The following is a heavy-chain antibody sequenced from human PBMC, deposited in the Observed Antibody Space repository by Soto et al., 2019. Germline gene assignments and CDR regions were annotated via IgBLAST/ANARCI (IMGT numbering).Heavy chain of an antibody. V-gene: IGHV4-34*01. CDR2: VNHIGIT. CDR1: GGSFSGYY. J-gene: IGHJ1*01. Sequence: QVQLQQWGAGLLKPSETLSLTCAVYGGSFSGYYWSWIRQTPGKGLEWIGEVNHIGITNYSPSLKSRVTISADISRNQFSLKLSSVTVADTAIYYCARKGALSIGDQGVYFQHWGQGTPVTVSS. CDR3: ARKGALSIGDQGVYFQH. D-gene: IGHD4-17*01.